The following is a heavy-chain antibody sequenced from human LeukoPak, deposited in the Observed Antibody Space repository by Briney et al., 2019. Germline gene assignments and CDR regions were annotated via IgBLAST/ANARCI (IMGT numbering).Heavy chain of an antibody. CDR1: GYTFTGYY. J-gene: IGHJ4*02. D-gene: IGHD3-9*01. V-gene: IGHV1-2*02. CDR3: ASQLLTGYMPDY. Sequence: ASVKVSCKASGYTFTGYYMDWVRQARGQGLEWMGWINPNSGGTNYAQKFQGRVTMTRDTSISTAYMELSRLRSDDTAVYYCASQLLTGYMPDYWGQGTLVTVSS. CDR2: INPNSGGT.